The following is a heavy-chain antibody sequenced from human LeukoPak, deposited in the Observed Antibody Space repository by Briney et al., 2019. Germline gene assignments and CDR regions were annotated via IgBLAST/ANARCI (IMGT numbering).Heavy chain of an antibody. CDR1: GGSISSYY. CDR2: IYYSGST. Sequence: SETLSLTCTVSGGSISSYYWSWIRQPPGKGLEWIGYIYYSGSTNYNPSLKSRVTISVDTSKNQFSLKLSSVTAADTAVYYCARDSSSYFDYWGQGTLVTVSS. D-gene: IGHD6-6*01. CDR3: ARDSSSYFDY. J-gene: IGHJ4*02. V-gene: IGHV4-59*01.